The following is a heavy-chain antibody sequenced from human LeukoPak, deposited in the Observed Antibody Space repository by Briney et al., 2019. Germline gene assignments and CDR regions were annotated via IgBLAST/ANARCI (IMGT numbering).Heavy chain of an antibody. V-gene: IGHV4-4*09. D-gene: IGHD3-10*01. Sequence: SETLSLTCTVSGGSISSYYWSWIRRPPGKGLEWIGYIYTSGSTNYNPSLKSRVTISVDTSKNQFSLKLSSVTAADTAVYYCARGELLWFAAWGQGTLVTVSS. CDR2: IYTSGST. CDR1: GGSISSYY. J-gene: IGHJ4*02. CDR3: ARGELLWFAA.